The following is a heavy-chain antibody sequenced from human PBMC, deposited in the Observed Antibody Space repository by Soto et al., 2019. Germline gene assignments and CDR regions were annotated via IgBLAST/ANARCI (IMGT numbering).Heavy chain of an antibody. D-gene: IGHD4-17*01. V-gene: IGHV1-46*03. Sequence: GASVKVSCKASGYTFTSYYMHWVRQAPGQGLEWMGIINPSGGSTSYAQKFQGRVTMTRDTSTSTVYMELSSLRSEDTAVYYCARVGRGLYGDYVPNWFDPWGQGTLVTVSS. CDR1: GYTFTSYY. J-gene: IGHJ5*02. CDR3: ARVGRGLYGDYVPNWFDP. CDR2: INPSGGST.